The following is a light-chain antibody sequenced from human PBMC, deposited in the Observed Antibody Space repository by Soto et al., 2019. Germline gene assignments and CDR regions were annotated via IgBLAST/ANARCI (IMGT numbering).Light chain of an antibody. V-gene: IGKV2-30*02. J-gene: IGKJ2*01. CDR3: MQGSHSPT. CDR1: QSLVQGDANTY. Sequence: DVVMTQSLLSLPVTLGQPASISCRSSQSLVQGDANTYLNWFQQSPGQSPRRLIYKVSNRDSGVPDRFSGSGSGTDFTLQISRVEAEDFGIYYCMQGSHSPTFGQGTKLEIK. CDR2: KVS.